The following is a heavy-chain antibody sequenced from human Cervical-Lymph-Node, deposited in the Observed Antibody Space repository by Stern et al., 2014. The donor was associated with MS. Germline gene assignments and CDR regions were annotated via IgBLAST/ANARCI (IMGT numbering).Heavy chain of an antibody. D-gene: IGHD3-9*01. CDR3: AREILRYFAREDYYYYYGMDV. CDR1: DGSVSSGSYY. J-gene: IGHJ6*02. CDR2: VSSSGST. Sequence: VQLVESGPRLVKPSETLSLTCTVSDGSVSSGSYYWSWIRQPPGKGLEWIGYVSSSGSTNYNPALKSRVTISVDTSKNQFSLKLSSVTAADTAVYYCAREILRYFAREDYYYYYGMDVWGQGTTVTVSS. V-gene: IGHV4-61*01.